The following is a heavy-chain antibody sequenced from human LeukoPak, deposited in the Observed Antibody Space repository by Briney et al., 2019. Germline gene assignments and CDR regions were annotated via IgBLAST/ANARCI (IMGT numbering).Heavy chain of an antibody. CDR3: ARGAKNRYGSGSYYDY. CDR2: ITGSGGDT. Sequence: GGSLRLSCAASGFTFSSYAMSWVRQAPGKGLEWVSAITGSGGDTFHADSVKGRFTISRDNAKSSLYLQMNSLRAEDTAVYYCARGAKNRYGSGSYYDYWGQGTLVTVSS. CDR1: GFTFSSYA. V-gene: IGHV3-23*01. J-gene: IGHJ4*02. D-gene: IGHD3-10*01.